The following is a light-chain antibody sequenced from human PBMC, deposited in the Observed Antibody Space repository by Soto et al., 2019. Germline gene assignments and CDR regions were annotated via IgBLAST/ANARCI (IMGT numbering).Light chain of an antibody. Sequence: EIVLTQSPGTLSLSPGGRATLSCRASQSVINYLAWYQQKPGQAPRLLIYDTSNRATGIPARFSGSGSGTDFTLIISSLEPEDFAVYYCQQRANWPLTFGGGTKVDIK. CDR1: QSVINY. J-gene: IGKJ4*01. CDR2: DTS. V-gene: IGKV3-11*01. CDR3: QQRANWPLT.